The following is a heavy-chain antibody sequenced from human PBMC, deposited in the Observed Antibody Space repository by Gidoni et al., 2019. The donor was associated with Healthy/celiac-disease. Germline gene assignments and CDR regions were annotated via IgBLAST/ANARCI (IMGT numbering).Heavy chain of an antibody. D-gene: IGHD4-17*01. CDR3: AKDLAATTVALGFQH. CDR1: GFTFSSYG. J-gene: IGHJ1*01. V-gene: IGHV3-30*02. CDR2: IRYDGSNK. Sequence: QVQLVASGGGVVQPGGSLRLSCAASGFTFSSYGMHWVRQAPGKGLEWVAFIRYDGSNKYYADSVKGRFTISRDNSKNTLYLQMNSLRAEDTAVYYCAKDLAATTVALGFQHWGQGTLVTVSS.